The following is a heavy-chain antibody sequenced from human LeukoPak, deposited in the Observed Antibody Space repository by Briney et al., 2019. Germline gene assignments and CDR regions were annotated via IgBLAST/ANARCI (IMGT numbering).Heavy chain of an antibody. J-gene: IGHJ4*02. V-gene: IGHV4-59*12. D-gene: IGHD5-18*01. CDR3: ARSWIQLWFFDY. Sequence: SETLSLTCTVSGGSISSYYWSWIRQPPGKGLEWIGYIYYSGSTNYNPSLKSRVTISVDPSQNQFSLKLSSVTAADTAVYYCARSWIQLWFFDYWGQGALVTVSS. CDR1: GGSISSYY. CDR2: IYYSGST.